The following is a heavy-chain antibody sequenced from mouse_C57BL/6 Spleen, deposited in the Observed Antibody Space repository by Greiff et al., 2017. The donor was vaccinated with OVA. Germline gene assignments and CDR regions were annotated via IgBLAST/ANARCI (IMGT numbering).Heavy chain of an antibody. CDR2: INPSTGGT. Sequence: VHVKQSGPELVKPGASVKISCKASGYSFTGYYMHWVKQSSEKSLEWIGEINPSTGGTSYNQKFKGKATLTVDKSSSTAYMQLKSLTSEDSAVYYCARGLYYYGSSYYAMDYWGQGTSVTVSS. V-gene: IGHV1-43*01. CDR3: ARGLYYYGSSYYAMDY. D-gene: IGHD1-1*01. J-gene: IGHJ4*01. CDR1: GYSFTGYY.